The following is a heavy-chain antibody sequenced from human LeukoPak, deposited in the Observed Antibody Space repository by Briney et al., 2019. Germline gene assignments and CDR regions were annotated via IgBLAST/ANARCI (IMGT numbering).Heavy chain of an antibody. CDR2: IIPIFGTA. V-gene: IGHV1-69*05. CDR1: GGTFSSYA. CDR3: ARVGLQWELLDAFDI. Sequence: VASVKVSCKASGGTFSSYAISWVRQAPGQGLEWMGGIIPIFGTANYAQKFQGRVTITTDVSTSTAYMELSSLRSEDTAVYYCARVGLQWELLDAFDIWGQGTMVTVSS. J-gene: IGHJ3*02. D-gene: IGHD1-26*01.